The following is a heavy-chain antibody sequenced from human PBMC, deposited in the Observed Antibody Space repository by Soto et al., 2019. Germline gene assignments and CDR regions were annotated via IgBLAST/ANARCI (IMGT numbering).Heavy chain of an antibody. CDR1: GYTFTSSD. J-gene: IGHJ4*02. CDR3: AIGAFYDPFMVRGDATFDY. V-gene: IGHV1-8*01. D-gene: IGHD3-10*01. CDR2: MNPNSGNT. Sequence: ASVKVSCNASGYTFTSSDINWVRQATGQGLEWMGWMNPNSGNTGYAQKFQGRVTMTRNTSISTAYMELSSLRSEDTAVYYCAIGAFYDPFMVRGDATFDYWGQGTLVTVSS.